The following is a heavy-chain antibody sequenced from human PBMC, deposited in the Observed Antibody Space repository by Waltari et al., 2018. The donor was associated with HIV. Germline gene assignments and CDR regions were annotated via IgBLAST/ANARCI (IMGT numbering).Heavy chain of an antibody. V-gene: IGHV1-2*02. CDR1: GYTFTSYD. Sequence: VQLVQSGAEVKKPGASVKVSCKASGYTFTSYDINWVRQATGQGLEWMGWINPNSGGTNYAQKFQGRVTMTRDTSISTAYMELSRLRSDDTAVYYCAREGIVTSYFDYWGQGTLVTVSS. CDR3: AREGIVTSYFDY. J-gene: IGHJ4*02. CDR2: INPNSGGT. D-gene: IGHD2-21*02.